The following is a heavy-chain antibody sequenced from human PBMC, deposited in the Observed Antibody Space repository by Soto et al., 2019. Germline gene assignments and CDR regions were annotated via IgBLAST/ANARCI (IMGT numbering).Heavy chain of an antibody. D-gene: IGHD3-22*01. J-gene: IGHJ5*02. CDR3: ARLGYDSSGYPSWFDP. CDR2: VYFSGNT. CDR1: GGSISSSSYS. Sequence: SETLSLTCTVSGGSISSSSYSWSWIRQHPGKGLEWIGYVYFSGNTDYNPSLKSRVTISVDTSKKQFSLRLTSVTVADTAVYYCARLGYDSSGYPSWFDPWGQGTLVTVSS. V-gene: IGHV4-31*03.